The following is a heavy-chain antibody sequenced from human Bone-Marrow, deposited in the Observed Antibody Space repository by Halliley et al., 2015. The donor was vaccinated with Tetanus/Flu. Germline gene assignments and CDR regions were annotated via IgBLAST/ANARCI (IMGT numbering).Heavy chain of an antibody. V-gene: IGHV3-74*01. CDR3: ARALGYDFDF. CDR2: IKSDGSST. J-gene: IGHJ4*02. D-gene: IGHD5-18*01. Sequence: LVWVSSIKSDGSSTNYADSVKGRFTISRDNAKNTLYLQMNSLRAEDTAVYYCARALGYDFDFWGQGTLVTVSS.